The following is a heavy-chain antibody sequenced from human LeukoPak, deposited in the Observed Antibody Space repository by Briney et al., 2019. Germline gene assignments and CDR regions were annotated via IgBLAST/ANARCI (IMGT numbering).Heavy chain of an antibody. CDR3: ARDRRAQIDP. CDR2: INTDGSST. J-gene: IGHJ5*02. V-gene: IGHV3-74*01. Sequence: GGSLRLSCAASGFTFSSYWMHWVRQAPGKGLVRVSRINTDGSSTSYADSVKGRFTISRDNAKNTLYLQMNSLRAEDTAVYYCARDRRAQIDPWGQGTLVTVSS. CDR1: GFTFSSYW.